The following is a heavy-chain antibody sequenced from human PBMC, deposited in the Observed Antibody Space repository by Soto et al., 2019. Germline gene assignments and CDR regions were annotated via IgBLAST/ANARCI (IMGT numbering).Heavy chain of an antibody. D-gene: IGHD1-26*01. CDR2: SGSSGAT. CDR3: AKKGAGGNWFDP. Sequence: EVLLVESGGGLVQRGGSLRLSCEASGFTFGSHAMSWVRQRPGKGLEWVSASGSSGATYYADSVKGRFIISRDTSKSTLFMERNSLSPEDTGLYFCAKKGAGGNWFDPWGQGTLVTVS. CDR1: GFTFGSHA. J-gene: IGHJ5*02. V-gene: IGHV3-23*04.